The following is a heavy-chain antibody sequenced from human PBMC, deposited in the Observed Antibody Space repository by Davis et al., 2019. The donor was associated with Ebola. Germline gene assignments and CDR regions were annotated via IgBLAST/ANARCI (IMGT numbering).Heavy chain of an antibody. V-gene: IGHV5-10-1*01. Sequence: PGGSLRLSCKGSRYSFTSYWISWLRQVPGKGLEWMGRIDPTDSYTKYSPSFQGHVTISADKSISTAYLQWTSLKASDSAMYYCLREYYSDSGSYEWFDPWGQGTLVTVSS. D-gene: IGHD3-10*01. CDR2: IDPTDSYT. CDR1: RYSFTSYW. CDR3: LREYYSDSGSYEWFDP. J-gene: IGHJ5*02.